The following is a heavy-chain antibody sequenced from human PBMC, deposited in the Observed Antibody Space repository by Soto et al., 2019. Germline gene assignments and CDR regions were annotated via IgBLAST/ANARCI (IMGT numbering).Heavy chain of an antibody. CDR3: ARAGFSYGHLLF. D-gene: IGHD3-10*01. V-gene: IGHV4-30-4*01. CDR2: VFYSGAT. CDR1: GGPIKTGDYY. J-gene: IGHJ4*02. Sequence: PSETLSLTCNVSGGPIKTGDYYWYWIRQPPGKGLEWIGYVFYSGATNYSPSLKSRAAISMDTSKNQFSLSLTSVTAADTAVYYCARAGFSYGHLLFWGQGIRVTVSS.